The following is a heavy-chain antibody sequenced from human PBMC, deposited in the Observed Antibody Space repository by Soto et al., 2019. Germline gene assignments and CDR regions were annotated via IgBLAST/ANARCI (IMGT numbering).Heavy chain of an antibody. J-gene: IGHJ4*02. D-gene: IGHD3-16*02. Sequence: EVQLLESGGGLVQPGGSLTLSCATSGFTFSSYAMLWVRQAAEKGLEWVASISNNGDTAYYADSVKGRFTISRGNSENTLYLQMNGLRADDTALYLCAKSRVFIGAIVTLLDSWGQGTQVTVSS. CDR3: AKSRVFIGAIVTLLDS. V-gene: IGHV3-23*01. CDR2: ISNNGDTA. CDR1: GFTFSSYA.